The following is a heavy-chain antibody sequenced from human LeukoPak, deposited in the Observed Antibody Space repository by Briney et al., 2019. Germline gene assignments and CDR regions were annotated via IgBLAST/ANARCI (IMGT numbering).Heavy chain of an antibody. V-gene: IGHV1-69*04. CDR3: ASSPYCGGDCYSFDY. Sequence: ASVKVSCKASGGTFSSYAISWARQAPGQGLEWMGRIIPIFGIANYAQKFQGRVTITADKSTSTAYMELSSLRSEDTAVYYCASSPYCGGDCYSFDYWGQGTLVTVSS. CDR2: IIPIFGIA. CDR1: GGTFSSYA. D-gene: IGHD2-21*02. J-gene: IGHJ4*02.